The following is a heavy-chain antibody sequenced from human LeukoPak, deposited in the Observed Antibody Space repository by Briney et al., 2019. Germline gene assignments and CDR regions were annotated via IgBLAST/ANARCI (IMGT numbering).Heavy chain of an antibody. J-gene: IGHJ5*01. V-gene: IGHV3-23*01. Sequence: AGSLTLSCAVSGFSFSSNSMSWVRHPQRQGLEWVSTISGSGDNTNHRNSVRGRFTISTDNSKNIGFLQMNSLITAAEAVYYCAKWWRPTGNCDSWGQGTLVTVSS. CDR2: ISGSGDNT. CDR1: GFSFSSNS. CDR3: AKWWRPTGNCDS. D-gene: IGHD1-1*01.